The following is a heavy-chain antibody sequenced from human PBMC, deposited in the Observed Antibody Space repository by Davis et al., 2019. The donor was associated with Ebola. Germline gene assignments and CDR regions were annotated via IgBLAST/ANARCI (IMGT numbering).Heavy chain of an antibody. Sequence: SETLSLTCTVSSGSISSYYWSWIRQPPGKGLEWIGYIYYSGSTNYNPSLKSRVTISVDTSKNQFSLKLSSVTAADTAVYYCARHTYYDFWSGFYYYYGMDVWGQGTTVTVSS. V-gene: IGHV4-59*08. CDR3: ARHTYYDFWSGFYYYYGMDV. J-gene: IGHJ6*02. CDR2: IYYSGST. D-gene: IGHD3-3*01. CDR1: SGSISSYY.